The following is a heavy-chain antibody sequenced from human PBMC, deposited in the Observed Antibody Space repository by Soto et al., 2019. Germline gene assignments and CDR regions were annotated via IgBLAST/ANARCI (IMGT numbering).Heavy chain of an antibody. D-gene: IGHD1-1*01. V-gene: IGHV4-34*01. J-gene: IGHJ4*02. Sequence: QVQLQQWGAGLLKPSETLSLTCAVSGGSFSGYYWSWIRQPPGKGLEWIGDIDHTGYTNYNPSLKSRVTTSIDTSRKQFSLKLYSVTAADTAVYYCAIKEERFNPFDYWGQGTLVTVSS. CDR2: IDHTGYT. CDR1: GGSFSGYY. CDR3: AIKEERFNPFDY.